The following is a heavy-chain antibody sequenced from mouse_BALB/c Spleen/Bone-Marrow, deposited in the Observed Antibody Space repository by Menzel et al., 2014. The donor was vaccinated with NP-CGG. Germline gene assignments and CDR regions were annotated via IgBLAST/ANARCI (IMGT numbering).Heavy chain of an antibody. J-gene: IGHJ2*01. D-gene: IGHD3-2*02. V-gene: IGHV1S29*02. Sequence: VQLKHSGPELVKPGASVKISCKASGYTFTDYNMHRVKQSHGKSLEWIGYIYPYNGGTGYNQKFKSKATLTVDNSSSTAYMELRSLTSEDSAVYYCARESSAGYYFDYWGQGTTLTVSS. CDR1: GYTFTDYN. CDR3: ARESSAGYYFDY. CDR2: IYPYNGGT.